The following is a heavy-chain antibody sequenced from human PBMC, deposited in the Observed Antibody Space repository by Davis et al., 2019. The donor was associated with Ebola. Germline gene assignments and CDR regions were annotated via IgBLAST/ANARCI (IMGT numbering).Heavy chain of an antibody. Sequence: PGGSLRLSCAASGFTFSSYWMNWVRQAPEKGLVWVSRIDSDGSTTGYADSVKGRFTISRDNTKNTLYLQMNSLRAEDTAVYYCAKGISGGWYSFADYWGQGTLVTVSA. CDR2: IDSDGSTT. V-gene: IGHV3-74*01. D-gene: IGHD6-19*01. CDR3: AKGISGGWYSFADY. CDR1: GFTFSSYW. J-gene: IGHJ4*02.